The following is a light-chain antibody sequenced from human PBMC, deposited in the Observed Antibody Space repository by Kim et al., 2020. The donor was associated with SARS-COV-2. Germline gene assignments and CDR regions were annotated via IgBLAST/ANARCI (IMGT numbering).Light chain of an antibody. CDR2: RDS. CDR3: QVWDSSTYV. V-gene: IGLV3-9*01. CDR1: NSGSKN. Sequence: SYELTQPLSVSVALGQTARITCGGNNSGSKNVHWYQQKPGQAPVLVIYRDSNRPSGIPERFSGSNSGNTATLTISRAQAGDEADYYCQVWDSSTYVFGTGTKVTVL. J-gene: IGLJ1*01.